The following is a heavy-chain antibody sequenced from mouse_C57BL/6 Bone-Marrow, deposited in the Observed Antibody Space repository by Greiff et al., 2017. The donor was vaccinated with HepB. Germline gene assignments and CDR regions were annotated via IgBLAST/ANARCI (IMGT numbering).Heavy chain of an antibody. V-gene: IGHV1-72*01. D-gene: IGHD2-2*01. CDR2: IDPNSGGT. CDR3: ARERGYDGWYFDV. CDR1: GYTFTSYW. J-gene: IGHJ1*03. Sequence: QVQLKQPGAELVKPGASVKLSCKASGYTFTSYWMHWVKQRPGRGLEWIGRIDPNSGGTKYNEKFKSKATLTVDKPSSTAYMQLSSLTSEDSAVYYCARERGYDGWYFDVWGTGTTVTVSS.